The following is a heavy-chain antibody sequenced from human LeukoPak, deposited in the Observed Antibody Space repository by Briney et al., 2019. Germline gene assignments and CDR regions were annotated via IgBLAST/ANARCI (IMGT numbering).Heavy chain of an antibody. CDR3: VRDLGPGRAFWFDP. CDR1: GDSVSSISGG. CDR2: TYYRSRWYT. V-gene: IGHV6-1*01. D-gene: IGHD3-10*01. J-gene: IGHJ5*02. Sequence: SQTLSLTCVISGDSVSSISGGWNWIRQSPSRGLEWLGRTYYRSRWYTDYAIFVGSRISIKSDTSKNQFSLQLNSVTPEDTAVYYCVRDLGPGRAFWFDPWGHGTLVTVSS.